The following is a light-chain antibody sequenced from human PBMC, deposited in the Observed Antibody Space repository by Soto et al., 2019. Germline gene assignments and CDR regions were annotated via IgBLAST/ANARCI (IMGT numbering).Light chain of an antibody. Sequence: VTQPXAYLSAYRPEXXXXXXXASQNIRSSLAWCQQSTXQAPTNLIYDASTXATSIPPRFSGGRSGKELTVTISSMQSEDFSLYYCQQHDVLPPYTFGQGTRVDIK. J-gene: IGKJ2*01. CDR1: QNIRSS. CDR3: QQHDVLPPYT. CDR2: DAS. V-gene: IGKV3-15*01.